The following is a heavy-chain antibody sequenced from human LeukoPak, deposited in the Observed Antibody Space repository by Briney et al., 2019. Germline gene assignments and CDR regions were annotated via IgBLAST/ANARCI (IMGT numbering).Heavy chain of an antibody. CDR2: IYYSGST. CDR3: ASTRPVDSGWDY. V-gene: IGHV4-59*08. D-gene: IGHD6-19*01. J-gene: IGHJ4*02. CDR1: GGSISSYY. Sequence: SETLSLTCTVSGGSISSYYWSWIRQPPGKGLEWIGYIYYSGSTNYNPSLKSRVTISVDTSKNQFSLKLSSVTAADTAVYYCASTRPVDSGWDYWGQGTLVTVSS.